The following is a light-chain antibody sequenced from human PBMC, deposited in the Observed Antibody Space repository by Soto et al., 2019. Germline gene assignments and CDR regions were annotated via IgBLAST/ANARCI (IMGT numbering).Light chain of an antibody. CDR2: SAS. V-gene: IGKV1-39*01. J-gene: IGKJ4*01. CDR1: ETTANY. Sequence: DIQMTHSPSSLSASVGDRVTITCRASETTANYLNWYQHKPGKAPKLLIHSASSLQSGVPSRFSGRGSGTDFTLTINSLQPEDFATYSCQQTYISPPTFGGGTKVDIK. CDR3: QQTYISPPT.